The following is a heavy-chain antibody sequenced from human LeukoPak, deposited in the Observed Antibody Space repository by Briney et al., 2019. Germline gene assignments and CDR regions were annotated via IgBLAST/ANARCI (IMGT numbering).Heavy chain of an antibody. V-gene: IGHV3-30*02. CDR1: GFTFSSYG. CDR3: AKGGMVRGAYYYYYYYMDV. CDR2: IRYDGSNE. J-gene: IGHJ6*03. D-gene: IGHD3-10*01. Sequence: GGSLRLSCEASGFTFSSYGMHWVRQAPGKGLEWVAFIRYDGSNEYYADSVKGRFTISRDNSKNTLYLQMNSLRAEDTAVYYCAKGGMVRGAYYYYYYYMDVWGKGTTVTVSS.